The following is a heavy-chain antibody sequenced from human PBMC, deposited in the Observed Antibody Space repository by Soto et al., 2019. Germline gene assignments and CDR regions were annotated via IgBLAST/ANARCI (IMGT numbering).Heavy chain of an antibody. Sequence: GGSLRLSXAASGFTFSSYAMSWVRQAPGKGLEWVSAISGSGGSTYYADSVKGRFTISRDNSKNTLYLQMNSLRAEDTAVYYCAKDMGSGPDAFDIWGQGTMVTVSS. CDR1: GFTFSSYA. J-gene: IGHJ3*02. CDR2: ISGSGGST. CDR3: AKDMGSGPDAFDI. D-gene: IGHD1-26*01. V-gene: IGHV3-23*01.